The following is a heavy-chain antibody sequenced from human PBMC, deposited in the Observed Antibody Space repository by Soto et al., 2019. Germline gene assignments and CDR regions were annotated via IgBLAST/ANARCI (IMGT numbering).Heavy chain of an antibody. CDR1: GFSLNTSGVG. J-gene: IGHJ4*02. Sequence: QITLKESGPTLVKPTQTLTLTCTYSGFSLNTSGVGVGWIRQPPGKALECLALIYWDDDKRYSPSLKSRHTITKDTSKNQVVLTMTNMDPVDTATYYCAHFRGAAATFDYWGQGTLVTVSS. CDR3: AHFRGAAATFDY. D-gene: IGHD6-13*01. CDR2: IYWDDDK. V-gene: IGHV2-5*02.